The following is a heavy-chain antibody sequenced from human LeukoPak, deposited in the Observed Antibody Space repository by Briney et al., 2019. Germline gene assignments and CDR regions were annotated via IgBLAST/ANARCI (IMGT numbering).Heavy chain of an antibody. CDR1: GGSISSTSYY. CDR2: IYTSGST. Sequence: PSETLSLTCTASGGSISSTSYYWSWIRQPAGKGLEWIGRIYTSGSTNYNPSLKSRVTISVDTSKNQFSLKLSSVTAADTAVYYCARHGRWYFDYWGQGTLVTVSS. D-gene: IGHD3/OR15-3a*01. CDR3: ARHGRWYFDY. V-gene: IGHV4-61*02. J-gene: IGHJ4*02.